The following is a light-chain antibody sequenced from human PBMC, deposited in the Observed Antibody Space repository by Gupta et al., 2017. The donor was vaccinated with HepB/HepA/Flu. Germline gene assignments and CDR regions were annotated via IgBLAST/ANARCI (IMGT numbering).Light chain of an antibody. Sequence: QSALTQPASVSGSPGQSLPISCTGTSSDVSWYHQHPGKAPKLMIYAVTLRPPRVSHRFSGSKSGDTASLTISELQTEDEAYYYCSSFTSSSTLAVFGGGTKVTVL. CDR1: SSDV. V-gene: IGLV2-14*03. J-gene: IGLJ2*01. CDR2: AVT. CDR3: SSFTSSSTLAV.